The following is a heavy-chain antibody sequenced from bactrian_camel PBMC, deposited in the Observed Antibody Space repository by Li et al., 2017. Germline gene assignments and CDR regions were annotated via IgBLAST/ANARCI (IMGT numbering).Heavy chain of an antibody. D-gene: IGHD3*01. J-gene: IGHJ4*01. CDR3: AARDDGSCSLNPGWTY. V-gene: IGHV3S53*01. CDR2: ISPPIVTA. CDR1: SRMYC. Sequence: QVQLVESGGGSVQPGGSLSLSCAVASRMYCMGWYRQAPGKEREAVASISPPIVTAWYAEAVKGRFTISQDSIDNTLYLQMNSLKPEDTAIYYCAARDDGSCSLNPGWTYRGQGTQVTVS.